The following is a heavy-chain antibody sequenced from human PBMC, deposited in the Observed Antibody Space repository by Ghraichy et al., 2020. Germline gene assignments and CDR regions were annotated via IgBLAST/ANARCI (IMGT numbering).Heavy chain of an antibody. Sequence: SETLSLTCTVSGGSISSSSYYWGWIRQPPGKGLEWIGSIYYSGSTYYNPSLKSRVTISVDTSKNQFSLKLSSVTAADTAVYYCARADYDFWSGYPPWFDPWGQGTLVTVSS. CDR3: ARADYDFWSGYPPWFDP. CDR1: GGSISSSSYY. CDR2: IYYSGST. V-gene: IGHV4-39*01. D-gene: IGHD3-3*01. J-gene: IGHJ5*02.